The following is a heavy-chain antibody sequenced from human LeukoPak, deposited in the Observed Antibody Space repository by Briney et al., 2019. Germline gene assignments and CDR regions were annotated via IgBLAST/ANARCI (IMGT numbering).Heavy chain of an antibody. J-gene: IGHJ4*02. D-gene: IGHD6-13*01. CDR2: ISSSSSYI. CDR1: GFTFSSYS. CDR3: ARPIAAAGTGADY. V-gene: IGHV3-21*01. Sequence: GGSLRLSCAASGFTFSSYSMNWVRQAPGKGLEWVSSISSSSSYIYYADSVKGRFTISRDNAKNSLYLQMNSLRAEDTAVYYCARPIAAAGTGADYWGQGTLVTVSS.